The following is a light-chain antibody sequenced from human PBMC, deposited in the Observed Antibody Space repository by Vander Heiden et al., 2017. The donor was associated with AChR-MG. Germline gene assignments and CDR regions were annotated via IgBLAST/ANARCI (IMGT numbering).Light chain of an antibody. CDR2: GAS. V-gene: IGKV1-39*01. Sequence: DIQMTQSPSSLSASVGDRVTITCRASQRISNYLNWYQQKPGKAPNVLIYGASGLQSGVPSRFSGSGSGTDFTLAISSLQPEDVASYFCQQTDSTPYTFGQGTKLEIK. CDR1: QRISNY. CDR3: QQTDSTPYT. J-gene: IGKJ2*01.